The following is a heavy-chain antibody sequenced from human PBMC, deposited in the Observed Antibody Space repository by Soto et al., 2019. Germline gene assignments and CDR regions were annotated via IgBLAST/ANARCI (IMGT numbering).Heavy chain of an antibody. D-gene: IGHD3-16*01. CDR3: EGRLRLPPSQLRFDP. CDR1: GYTFTRYG. CDR2: ISAYNGNT. V-gene: IGHV1-18*04. J-gene: IGHJ5*02. Sequence: QFQLVQSGAEVKKPGASVKVSCKASGYTFTRYGISWVRQAPGQGLEWMGWISAYNGNTNYAQTLQVRVTMTTDTATRTAYLELRSLRSDDTAVYDCEGRLRLPPSQLRFDPWGQGTLVTVSS.